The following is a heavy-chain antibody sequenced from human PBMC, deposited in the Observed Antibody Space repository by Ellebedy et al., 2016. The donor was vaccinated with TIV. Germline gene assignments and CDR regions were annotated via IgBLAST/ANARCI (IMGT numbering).Heavy chain of an antibody. CDR3: ARGKLYSSRGLYYFDY. CDR1: GYTFTSYG. J-gene: IGHJ4*02. Sequence: ASVKVSXXASGYTFTSYGISWVRQAPGQGLEWMALINPNGVDTSYAQNFQGIVTMTRDTSTSTVYMELSSLRSEDTAVYYCARGKLYSSRGLYYFDYWGQGTLVTVSS. V-gene: IGHV1-46*01. CDR2: INPNGVDT. D-gene: IGHD2-2*02.